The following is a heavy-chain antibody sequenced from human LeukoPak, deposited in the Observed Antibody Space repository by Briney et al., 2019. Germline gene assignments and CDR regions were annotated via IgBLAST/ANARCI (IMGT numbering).Heavy chain of an antibody. V-gene: IGHV3-9*01. J-gene: IGHJ4*02. CDR2: ISWNSGSI. Sequence: QSGRSLRLSCAASGFTFDDYAMHWVRQAPGKGLEWVSGISWNSGSIGYADSVKGRFTISRDNAKNSLYLQMNSLRAEDTALYYCAKGFLVGAIHYFDYWGQGTLVTVSS. D-gene: IGHD1-26*01. CDR3: AKGFLVGAIHYFDY. CDR1: GFTFDDYA.